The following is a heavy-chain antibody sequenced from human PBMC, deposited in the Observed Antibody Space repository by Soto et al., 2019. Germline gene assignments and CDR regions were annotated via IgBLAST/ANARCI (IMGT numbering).Heavy chain of an antibody. V-gene: IGHV3-21*01. D-gene: IGHD1-26*01. CDR1: GFTFSSYS. J-gene: IGHJ4*02. Sequence: KSGGSLRLSCAASGFTFSSYSMNWVRQAPGKGLEWVSSISSSSSYISYAASVKGRFPISRDTAKNSLYLQMNSLRAEDTAVYYCARDLFPRGSYDVWGQGALVTVSS. CDR2: ISSSSSYI. CDR3: ARDLFPRGSYDV.